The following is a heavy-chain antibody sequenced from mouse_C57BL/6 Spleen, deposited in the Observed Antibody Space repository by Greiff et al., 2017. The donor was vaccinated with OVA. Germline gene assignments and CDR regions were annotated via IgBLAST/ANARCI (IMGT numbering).Heavy chain of an antibody. Sequence: EVKLQESGAELVRPGASVKLSCTASGFNIKDDYMHWVKQRPEQGLEWIGWIDPENGDTEYASKFQGKATITADTSSNTAYLQLSSLTSEDTAVYYCTTFWVFDYWGQGTTLTVSS. CDR2: IDPENGDT. J-gene: IGHJ2*01. CDR1: GFNIKDDY. CDR3: TTFWVFDY. V-gene: IGHV14-4*01.